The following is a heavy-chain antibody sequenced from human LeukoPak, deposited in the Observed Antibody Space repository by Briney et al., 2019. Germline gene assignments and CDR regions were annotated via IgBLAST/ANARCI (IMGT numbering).Heavy chain of an antibody. CDR3: ARTRRDGYNPVDY. V-gene: IGHV4-30-4*08. D-gene: IGHD5-24*01. CDR2: IYYSGST. J-gene: IGHJ4*02. Sequence: PSQTLSVTCTVSGGSISSGDYYWSWIRQPPGKGLEWIGYIYYSGSTYYNPSLKSRVTISVDTSKNQFSLKLSSVTAADTAVYYCARTRRDGYNPVDYWGQGTLVTVSS. CDR1: GGSISSGDYY.